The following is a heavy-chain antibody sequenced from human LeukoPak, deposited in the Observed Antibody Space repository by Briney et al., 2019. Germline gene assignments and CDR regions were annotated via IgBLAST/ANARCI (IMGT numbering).Heavy chain of an antibody. J-gene: IGHJ3*02. CDR3: AKAKPYDFWITKNAFDI. CDR2: ISGSDPGT. V-gene: IGHV3-23*01. CDR1: GFNFRTYA. Sequence: GGSLRLSCAASGFNFRTYAMSWVRQAPGKGLEWVSAISGSDPGTYHADSVKGRFTISRDNSKNTLYLQMNSLRAEDTAVYYCAKAKPYDFWITKNAFDIWGQGTMVTVSS. D-gene: IGHD3-3*01.